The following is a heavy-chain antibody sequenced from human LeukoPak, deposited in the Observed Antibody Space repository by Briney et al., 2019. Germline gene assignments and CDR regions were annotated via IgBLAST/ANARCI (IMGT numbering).Heavy chain of an antibody. V-gene: IGHV1-2*02. Sequence: ASVEVSCKASGYTFTGYYMHWVRQAPGQGLEWMGWINPNSGVTKYAQRFQGRVTMTRDTSITTAYMELSRLRSDDTAVYYCARDPGSGYYSSNFDYWGQGSLVTVSS. D-gene: IGHD3-22*01. CDR3: ARDPGSGYYSSNFDY. CDR1: GYTFTGYY. J-gene: IGHJ4*02. CDR2: INPNSGVT.